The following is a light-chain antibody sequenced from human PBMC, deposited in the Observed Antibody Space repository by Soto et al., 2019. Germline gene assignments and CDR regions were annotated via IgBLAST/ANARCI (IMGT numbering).Light chain of an antibody. J-gene: IGLJ2*01. V-gene: IGLV1-40*01. Sequence: QLVLTPPPSVSGAPGQRVTISCTGSSSNIGAVFDVHWYQQVPGTAPKLLIYENTKRPSGVPDRFSGSKSGTSASLAITGLQAEDEADYYCQSYDSGLSGWLFGGGTKVTVL. CDR3: QSYDSGLSGWL. CDR2: ENT. CDR1: SSNIGAVFD.